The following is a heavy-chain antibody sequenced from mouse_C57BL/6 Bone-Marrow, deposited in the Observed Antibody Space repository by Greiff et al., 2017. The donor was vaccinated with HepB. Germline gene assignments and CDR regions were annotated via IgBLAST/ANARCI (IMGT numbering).Heavy chain of an antibody. CDR1: GYTFTGYW. CDR2: ILPGSGST. J-gene: IGHJ3*01. D-gene: IGHD2-1*01. CDR3: ARNGNYGAWVAY. Sequence: VQLQESGAELMKPGASVKLSCKATGYTFTGYWIEWVKQRPGHGLEWIGEILPGSGSTTYNEKFKGKATFTADTSSNTAYMQLSSLTTEDSAIYYCARNGNYGAWVAYWGQGTLVTVSA. V-gene: IGHV1-9*01.